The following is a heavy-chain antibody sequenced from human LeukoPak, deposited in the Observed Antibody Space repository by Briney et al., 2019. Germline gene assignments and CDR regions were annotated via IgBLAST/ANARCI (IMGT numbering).Heavy chain of an antibody. CDR2: MNPNSGNT. J-gene: IGHJ1*01. CDR1: GYSFTNYD. Sequence: ASVKVSCKASGYSFTNYDINWVRQATGQGLEWMGWMNPNSGNTGYAQKFQGRVTITRNTSISTAYMELSSLRSEDTAVYYCARPYCSGGSCSPLQHWGQGTLVTVSS. CDR3: ARPYCSGGSCSPLQH. V-gene: IGHV1-8*03. D-gene: IGHD2-15*01.